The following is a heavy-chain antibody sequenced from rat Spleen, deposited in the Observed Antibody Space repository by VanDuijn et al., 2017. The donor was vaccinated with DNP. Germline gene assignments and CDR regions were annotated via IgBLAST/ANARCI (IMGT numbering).Heavy chain of an antibody. J-gene: IGHJ4*01. Sequence: QVQLRESGPGLMQPSQTLSLTCTVTGFSLTNFTVSWIRQPPGRGLEWMGLIGNTGGTRYNSVFRSRLSISKDTSKSQVFLQMNSLQPEDTATYYCASTLVNYGTYGYYAMDAWGQGVLVTVSS. CDR3: ASTLVNYGTYGYYAMDA. CDR2: IGNTGGT. CDR1: GFSLTNFT. V-gene: IGHV2-41*01. D-gene: IGHD1-3*01.